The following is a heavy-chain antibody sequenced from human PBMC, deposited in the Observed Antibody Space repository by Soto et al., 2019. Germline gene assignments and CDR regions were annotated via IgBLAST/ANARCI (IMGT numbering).Heavy chain of an antibody. CDR3: AWPTVTTDYYYYYGMDF. V-gene: IGHV5-51*01. CDR1: GCSFISYW. D-gene: IGHD4-17*01. CDR2: IYPGDSDT. Sequence: EFLKVSCKGSGCSFISYWIGCVRQMPGKGLEWMGIIYPGDSDTRYSPSFQGQVTISADKSISTAYLQWSSLKASDTAMYYCAWPTVTTDYYYYYGMDFWCQGTTVTVSS. J-gene: IGHJ6*02.